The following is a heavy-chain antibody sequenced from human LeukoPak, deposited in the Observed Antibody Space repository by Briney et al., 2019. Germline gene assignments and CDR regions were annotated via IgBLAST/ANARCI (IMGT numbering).Heavy chain of an antibody. CDR3: ARANSERRRAWFDP. J-gene: IGHJ5*02. CDR2: IIPIFGTA. Sequence: ASVKVSCKASGGTFSSYAISWVRQAPGQGLEWMEGIIPIFGTANYAQKFQGRVTITADESTSTAYMELSSLRSEDTAVYYCARANSERRRAWFDPWGQGTLVTVSS. CDR1: GGTFSSYA. D-gene: IGHD4/OR15-4a*01. V-gene: IGHV1-69*13.